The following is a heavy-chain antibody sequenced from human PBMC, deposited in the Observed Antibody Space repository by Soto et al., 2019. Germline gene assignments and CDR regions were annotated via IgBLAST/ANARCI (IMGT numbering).Heavy chain of an antibody. Sequence: QVQLVESGGGVVQPGRSLRLSCAASGFNFSSYGMHWVRQAPGKGLEWVAVISYDGSNKYYADSVKGRFTISRDNSKNTLYLQMNSLRAEDTAVYYCAKEYGSSSLSPDFDYWGQGTLVTVSS. D-gene: IGHD6-13*01. CDR1: GFNFSSYG. CDR3: AKEYGSSSLSPDFDY. J-gene: IGHJ4*02. CDR2: ISYDGSNK. V-gene: IGHV3-30*18.